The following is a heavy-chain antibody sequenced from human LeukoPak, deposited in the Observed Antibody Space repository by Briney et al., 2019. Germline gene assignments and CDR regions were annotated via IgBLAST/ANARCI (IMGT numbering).Heavy chain of an antibody. CDR2: ISYDGSNK. J-gene: IGHJ4*02. V-gene: IGHV3-30*18. CDR3: AKDRRHYYDSSGSTYYFDY. D-gene: IGHD3-22*01. CDR1: GFTFSSYG. Sequence: GGSLRLSCAASGFTFSSYGMHWVRQAPGKGLGWVAVISYDGSNKYYADSVKGRFTIFRDNSKNTLYLQMNSLRAEDTAVYYCAKDRRHYYDSSGSTYYFDYWGQGTLVTVSS.